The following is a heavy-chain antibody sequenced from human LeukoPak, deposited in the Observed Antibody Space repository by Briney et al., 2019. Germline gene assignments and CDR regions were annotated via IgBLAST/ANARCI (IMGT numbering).Heavy chain of an antibody. Sequence: GGSLRLSCAVSGFTFGSFTMSWVRQAPGKGLEWVSTSSISGGGTNYADSVKGRFTVPRDNSKNTLYLQMTSLRVDDTAVYYCAKDGYYYDSSGSDHWGQGTLVTVSS. CDR2: SSISGGGT. CDR1: GFTFGSFT. D-gene: IGHD3-22*01. J-gene: IGHJ4*02. CDR3: AKDGYYYDSSGSDH. V-gene: IGHV3-23*01.